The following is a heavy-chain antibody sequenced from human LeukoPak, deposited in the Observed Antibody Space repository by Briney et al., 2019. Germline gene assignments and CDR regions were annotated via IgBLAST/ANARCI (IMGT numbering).Heavy chain of an antibody. V-gene: IGHV4-61*02. D-gene: IGHD3-10*01. CDR3: ARVGESLSQQLAHKDFWYFDL. CDR1: GGSISSSSYY. Sequence: SETLSLTCTVSGGSISSSSYYWSWIRQPAGKGLEWIGRIYTSGSTNYNPSLKSRVTISVDTSKNQFSLKLSSVTAADTAVYYCARVGESLSQQLAHKDFWYFDLWGRGTLVTVSS. J-gene: IGHJ2*01. CDR2: IYTSGST.